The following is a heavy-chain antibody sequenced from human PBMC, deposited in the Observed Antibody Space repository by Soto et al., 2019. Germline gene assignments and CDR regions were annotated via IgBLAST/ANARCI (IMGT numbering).Heavy chain of an antibody. J-gene: IGHJ6*02. CDR2: ISSSGSTI. V-gene: IGHV3-11*01. D-gene: IGHD1-1*01. Sequence: GGSLRLSCAASGFTFSDYYMSWIRQAPGKGLEWVSYISSSGSTIYYADSVKGRFTISRDNAKNSLYLQMNSLRAEDTAVYYGAMRAWNDPLNVYYGMDVWGQGTTVTVSS. CDR1: GFTFSDYY. CDR3: AMRAWNDPLNVYYGMDV.